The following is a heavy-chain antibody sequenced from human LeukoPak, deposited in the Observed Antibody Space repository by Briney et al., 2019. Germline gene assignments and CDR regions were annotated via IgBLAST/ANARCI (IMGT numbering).Heavy chain of an antibody. CDR3: ARGGTYCSGGSCYSLDY. J-gene: IGHJ4*02. CDR1: GFTFSSYG. CDR2: IWYDGSNK. D-gene: IGHD2-15*01. V-gene: IGHV3-33*01. Sequence: GGSLRLSCAASGFTFSSYGMHWVRQAPGKGLEWVAVIWYDGSNKYYADSVKGRFTISRDNSKNTLYLQINSLRAEDTAVYYCARGGTYCSGGSCYSLDYWGQGTLVTVSS.